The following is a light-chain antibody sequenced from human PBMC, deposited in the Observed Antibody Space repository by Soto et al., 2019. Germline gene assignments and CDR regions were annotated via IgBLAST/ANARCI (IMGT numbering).Light chain of an antibody. V-gene: IGKV3-11*01. CDR1: QSVGRH. CDR2: DSS. J-gene: IGKJ4*01. Sequence: EIVLTQSPATLSLSPRERATLSCRASQSVGRHLAWYQQKPGQAPRLLIYDSSNRATGVPARFSGSGSGTDFTLSISSLEPEDLAVYYCQQRNNWPPATFGGGTKVEIK. CDR3: QQRNNWPPAT.